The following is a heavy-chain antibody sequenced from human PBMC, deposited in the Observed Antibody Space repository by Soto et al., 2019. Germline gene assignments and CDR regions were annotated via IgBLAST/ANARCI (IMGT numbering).Heavy chain of an antibody. V-gene: IGHV2-5*02. CDR2: IYWDDDK. Sequence: QITLKESGPTLVKPTQTLTLTCTFSGFSLSTSGVGVGWIRQPPGKALEWLALIYWDDDKRYSPSLKSRLTITKDPSKNQVVLTMTNMDPVDTATYYCVHTYRSGDSYYFDYWGQGTLVTVSS. CDR3: VHTYRSGDSYYFDY. CDR1: GFSLSTSGVG. J-gene: IGHJ4*02. D-gene: IGHD3-3*01.